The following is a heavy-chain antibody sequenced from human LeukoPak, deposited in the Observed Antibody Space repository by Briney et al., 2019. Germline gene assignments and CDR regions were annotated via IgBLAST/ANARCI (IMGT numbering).Heavy chain of an antibody. Sequence: GGSLRLSCAASGFTFSSYAMSWVRQAPGKGLEWVSAISGSGGSTYYADSVRGRFTISRDNSKNTLYLQMNSLRVEDAAVYYCARAPVTSCRGAYCYPFDYWGQGTLVTVSS. CDR2: ISGSGGST. V-gene: IGHV3-23*01. CDR1: GFTFSSYA. D-gene: IGHD2-21*01. J-gene: IGHJ4*02. CDR3: ARAPVTSCRGAYCYPFDY.